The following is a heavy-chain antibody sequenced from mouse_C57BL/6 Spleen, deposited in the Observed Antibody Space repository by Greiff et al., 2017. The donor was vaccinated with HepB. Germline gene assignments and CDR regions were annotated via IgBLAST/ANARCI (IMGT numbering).Heavy chain of an antibody. J-gene: IGHJ1*03. V-gene: IGHV1-82*01. D-gene: IGHD2-4*01. Sequence: QVQLKQSGPELVKPGASVKISCKASGYAFSSSWMNWVKQRPGKGLEWIGRIYPGDGDTNYNGKFKGKATLTADKSSSTAYMQLSSLTSEDSAVYFCARSRDYGYWYFDVWGTGTTVTVSS. CDR3: ARSRDYGYWYFDV. CDR1: GYAFSSSW. CDR2: IYPGDGDT.